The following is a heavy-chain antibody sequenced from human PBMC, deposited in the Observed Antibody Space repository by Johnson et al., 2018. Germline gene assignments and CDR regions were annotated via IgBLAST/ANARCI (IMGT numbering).Heavy chain of an antibody. CDR3: ARNYDYGDYYYYMDV. CDR1: GFTFSSYS. D-gene: IGHD4-17*01. Sequence: VQLVESGGGLVKPGGSLRLSCAASGFTFSSYSINWVRQAPGKGLEWVSSLSSSTSYIYYADSGKGRFTISRDNAKNSLYLQMNSLRAEDTAVYYCARNYDYGDYYYYMDVWGKGTTVTVSS. CDR2: LSSSTSYI. J-gene: IGHJ6*03. V-gene: IGHV3-21*01.